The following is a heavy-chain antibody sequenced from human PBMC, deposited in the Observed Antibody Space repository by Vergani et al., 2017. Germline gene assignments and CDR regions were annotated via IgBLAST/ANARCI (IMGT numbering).Heavy chain of an antibody. D-gene: IGHD3-3*02. Sequence: QVQLVQSGAEVKKPGASVKVSCKASGYICTGYYMHWVRQAPGQGLEWMGWIHPNSGSTNYAQKFQGRVTMTRDTYISTAYMELSRLRSDDTPVYYCARALGAFDDGGQGSLVTVSS. CDR2: IHPNSGST. V-gene: IGHV1-2*02. CDR1: GYICTGYY. CDR3: ARALGAFDD. J-gene: IGHJ4*02.